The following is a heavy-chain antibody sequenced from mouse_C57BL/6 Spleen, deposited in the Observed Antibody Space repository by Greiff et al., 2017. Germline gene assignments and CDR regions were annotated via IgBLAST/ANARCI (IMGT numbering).Heavy chain of an antibody. CDR2: IHPNSGST. D-gene: IGHD1-1*01. CDR1: GYTFTSYW. V-gene: IGHV1-64*01. Sequence: QVQLQQPGAELVKPGASVKLSCKASGYTFTSYWMHWVKQRPGQGLEWIGMIHPNSGSTNYNEKFKSKATLTVDKSSSTAYMQLSSLTSEDSAVYYCARLGYYFGSGYYFDCWGQGTTLTVSS. J-gene: IGHJ2*01. CDR3: ARLGYYFGSGYYFDC.